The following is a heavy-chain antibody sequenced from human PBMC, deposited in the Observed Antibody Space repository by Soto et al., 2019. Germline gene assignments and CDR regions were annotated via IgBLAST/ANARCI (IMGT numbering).Heavy chain of an antibody. D-gene: IGHD6-6*01. V-gene: IGHV1-69*01. CDR2: IIPIFGTA. CDR1: GGTFSSYA. J-gene: IGHJ6*02. CDR3: ARDGSSIAARTSYYYYGMEV. Sequence: QVQLVQSGAEVKKPGSSVKVSCKASGGTFSSYAISWVRQAPGQGLEWMGGIIPIFGTANYAQKFQGRVTITADESTSTAYMELSSLRSEDTAVYYCARDGSSIAARTSYYYYGMEVWGQGTTVTVSS.